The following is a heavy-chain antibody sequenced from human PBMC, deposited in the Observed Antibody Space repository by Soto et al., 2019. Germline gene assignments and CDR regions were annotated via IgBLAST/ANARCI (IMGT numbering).Heavy chain of an antibody. Sequence: ASVKVSCKASEYSFTGHYLHWVRQAPGQGLEWMGWIDPKSGDTKYAPKFQDRVTMTRDTSISRAYMDLSSLRYDDTAVYYCARDYDKSGYDYFDPWGQGTLVTSPQ. D-gene: IGHD3-22*01. CDR2: IDPKSGDT. J-gene: IGHJ5*02. CDR3: ARDYDKSGYDYFDP. CDR1: EYSFTGHY. V-gene: IGHV1-2*02.